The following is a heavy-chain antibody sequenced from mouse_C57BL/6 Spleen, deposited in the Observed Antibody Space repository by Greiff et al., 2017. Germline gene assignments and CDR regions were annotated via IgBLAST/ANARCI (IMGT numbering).Heavy chain of an antibody. CDR2: IHPNSGST. V-gene: IGHV1-64*01. Sequence: QVQLQQPGAELVKPGASVKLSCKASGYTFTSYWMHWVKQRPGQGLEWIGMIHPNSGSTNYNEKFKSKATLTVDKSSSTAYMQLSSLTSEDSAVYYCARTSITTVLAKDWFAYWGQGTLVTVSA. D-gene: IGHD1-1*01. J-gene: IGHJ3*01. CDR1: GYTFTSYW. CDR3: ARTSITTVLAKDWFAY.